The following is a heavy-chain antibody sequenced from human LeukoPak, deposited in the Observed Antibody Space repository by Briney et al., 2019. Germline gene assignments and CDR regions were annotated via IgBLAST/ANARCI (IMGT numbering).Heavy chain of an antibody. Sequence: SETLSLTCTVSGGSISSSSYYWGWIRQPPGKGLEWIGSIYYSGSTNYNPSLKSRVTISVDTSKNQFSLKLSSVTAADTAVYYCARSGTEWFDPWGQGTLVTVSS. V-gene: IGHV4-39*07. CDR1: GGSISSSSYY. J-gene: IGHJ5*02. D-gene: IGHD1-7*01. CDR2: IYYSGST. CDR3: ARSGTEWFDP.